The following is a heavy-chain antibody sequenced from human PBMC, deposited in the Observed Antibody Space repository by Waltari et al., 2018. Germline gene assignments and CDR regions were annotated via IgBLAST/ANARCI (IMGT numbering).Heavy chain of an antibody. Sequence: VQLQQWGAGRLKPSETLSLTCAVYGGSFRRYYCTWICQPPRKGLEWIGEINHSGSTNYNPSLKSRVTISVDTSKNQFSLKLSSVTAADTAVYYCARGRSFLAVAGTEEFDYWGQGTLVTVSS. V-gene: IGHV4-34*01. CDR1: GGSFRRYY. CDR3: ARGRSFLAVAGTEEFDY. D-gene: IGHD6-19*01. J-gene: IGHJ4*02. CDR2: INHSGST.